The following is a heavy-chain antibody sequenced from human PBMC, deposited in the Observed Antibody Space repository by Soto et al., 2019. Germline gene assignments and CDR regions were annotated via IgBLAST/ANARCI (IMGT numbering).Heavy chain of an antibody. J-gene: IGHJ2*01. CDR3: ARANPRPAVNWYFDL. V-gene: IGHV1-69*12. CDR1: GGTFSSYA. CDR2: IIPIFGTA. Sequence: QVQLVQSGAEVKKPGSSVKVSCKASGGTFSSYAISWVRQAPGQGLEWMGGIIPIFGTANYAQKFQGRVTINADESTSTAYMEMSSMRSEDTAVYYCARANPRPAVNWYFDLWGRGTLVTVSS.